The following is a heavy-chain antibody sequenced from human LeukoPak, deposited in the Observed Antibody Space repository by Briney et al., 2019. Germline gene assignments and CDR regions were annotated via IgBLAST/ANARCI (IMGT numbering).Heavy chain of an antibody. V-gene: IGHV3-7*03. CDR1: GFMLSSYW. Sequence: GGSLRLSCAGSGFMLSSYWMSWVRQAPGKGLEWVANIKQDGSEKYYVDSVKGRFTISRDNAKNSLYLQMNSLRAEDTAVYYCAKNPSYGSGSYSDYYYYMDVWGKGTTVTISS. CDR3: AKNPSYGSGSYSDYYYYMDV. CDR2: IKQDGSEK. D-gene: IGHD3-10*01. J-gene: IGHJ6*03.